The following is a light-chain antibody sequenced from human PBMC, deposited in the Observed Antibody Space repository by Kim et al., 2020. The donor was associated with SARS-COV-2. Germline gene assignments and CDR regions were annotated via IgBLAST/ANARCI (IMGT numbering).Light chain of an antibody. CDR1: QSLVHSEGNTY. J-gene: IGKJ2*01. CDR3: MQGTHWPPYT. CDR2: KVS. Sequence: DVVMTQSPLSLPVTLGQPASISCRSSQSLVHSEGNTYLNWFQQRPGQSPRRLIYKVSKRDSGVPDRFSGSGSGTDFTLKIIRVEAEDVGVYYCMQGTHWPPYTFGQGTKLEI. V-gene: IGKV2-30*02.